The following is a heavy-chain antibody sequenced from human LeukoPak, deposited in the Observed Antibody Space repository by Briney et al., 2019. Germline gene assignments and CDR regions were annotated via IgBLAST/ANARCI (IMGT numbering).Heavy chain of an antibody. J-gene: IGHJ4*02. Sequence: GGSLRLSCAASGFTFSSYAMHWVRQAPGKGLEWVAFIRYDGSNKYYADSVKGRFTISRDNSKDTLYLQMNRLRAEDTAVYYCVKDQPVVESFDYWGQGTLVTVSS. D-gene: IGHD4-23*01. CDR3: VKDQPVVESFDY. CDR1: GFTFSSYA. V-gene: IGHV3-30*02. CDR2: IRYDGSNK.